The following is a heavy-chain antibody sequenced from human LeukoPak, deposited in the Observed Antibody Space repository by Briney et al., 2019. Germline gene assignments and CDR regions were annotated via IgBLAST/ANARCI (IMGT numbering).Heavy chain of an antibody. J-gene: IGHJ4*02. CDR1: GFTFSSYS. D-gene: IGHD5-12*01. V-gene: IGHV3-21*01. CDR2: ISSSSSYI. CDR3: ARARDSGYDDPPDY. Sequence: GGSLRLSCAASGFTFSSYSMNWVRQAPGKGLEWVSSISSSSSYIYYADSVKGRFTISRDNAKNSLYLQMNSLRAEDTAVYYCARARDSGYDDPPDYWGQGTLVTVSS.